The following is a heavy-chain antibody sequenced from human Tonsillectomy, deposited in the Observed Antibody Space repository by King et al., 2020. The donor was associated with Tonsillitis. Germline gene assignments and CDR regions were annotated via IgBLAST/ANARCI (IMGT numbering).Heavy chain of an antibody. D-gene: IGHD1-26*01. CDR1: GISFSGYR. CDR3: VRPESRWDQLSALYSFDY. CDR2: ISSDGSNK. V-gene: IGHV3-30-3*01. J-gene: IGHJ4*02. Sequence: VQLVESGGGVVQPGRSLKLSCVASGISFSGYRMHWVRQAPGQGLEWVALISSDGSNKYYADSVKGRFTISRDSSENTLYLEMSSLRPEDTAVYYCVRPESRWDQLSALYSFDYWGQGTLVTVSS.